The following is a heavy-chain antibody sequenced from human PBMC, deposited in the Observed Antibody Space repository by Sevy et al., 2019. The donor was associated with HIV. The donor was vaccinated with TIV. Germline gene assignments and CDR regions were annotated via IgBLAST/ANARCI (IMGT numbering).Heavy chain of an antibody. CDR3: AGENAWGRGYS. J-gene: IGHJ4*02. CDR2: IYYNGHI. D-gene: IGHD1-26*01. CDR1: GGSITSLY. V-gene: IGHV4-59*08. Sequence: SETLSLTCTVSGGSITSLYWNWIRQPPGKGLEWIAYIYYNGHINYNPSPKSRVTLTLDTSKNQFSLGLSSVTAADTAMYYCAGENAWGRGYSWGQGTLVTVSS.